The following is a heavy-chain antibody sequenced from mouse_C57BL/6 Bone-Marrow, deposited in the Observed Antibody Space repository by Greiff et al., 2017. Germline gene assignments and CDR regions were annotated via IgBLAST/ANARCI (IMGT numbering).Heavy chain of an antibody. CDR3: ARRQTGTPLYYFDY. CDR1: GYTFTSYW. J-gene: IGHJ2*01. CDR2: IHPNSGST. V-gene: IGHV1-64*01. Sequence: VQLQQPGAELVKPGASVKLSCKASGYTFTSYWMHWVKQRPGQGLEWIGMIHPNSGSTNYNEKFKSKATLTVDKSSSTAYMQLSSLTSEDSAVYYCARRQTGTPLYYFDYWGKGTTLTVSS. D-gene: IGHD4-1*01.